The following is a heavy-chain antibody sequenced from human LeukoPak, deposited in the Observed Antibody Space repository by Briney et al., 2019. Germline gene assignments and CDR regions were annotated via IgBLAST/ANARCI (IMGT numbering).Heavy chain of an antibody. D-gene: IGHD1-26*01. CDR3: ARLAVGVYYGMDV. V-gene: IGHV4-59*08. Sequence: SETLSLTCTVSGGSISRYYWSWIRQPPGKGLECIGYIYDSGSTNYNPSLKSRVSISVDTSKNQFSLKVSPVSAADTAVYYCARLAVGVYYGMDVWGQGTTVTVSS. J-gene: IGHJ6*02. CDR2: IYDSGST. CDR1: GGSISRYY.